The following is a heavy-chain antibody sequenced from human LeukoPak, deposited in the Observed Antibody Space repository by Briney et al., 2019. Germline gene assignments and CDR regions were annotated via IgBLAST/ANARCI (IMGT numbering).Heavy chain of an antibody. V-gene: IGHV3-30*03. Sequence: GGSLRLSCATSGFTFSSYGMHWVRQAPGKGLEWVAVISYDGSNKYYADSVKGRFTISRDNAKNTLYLQMNSLRAEDTAVYYCARDRYSGSYLQTGPCTHWGQGTLVTVSS. J-gene: IGHJ4*02. CDR2: ISYDGSNK. CDR1: GFTFSSYG. D-gene: IGHD1-26*01. CDR3: ARDRYSGSYLQTGPCTH.